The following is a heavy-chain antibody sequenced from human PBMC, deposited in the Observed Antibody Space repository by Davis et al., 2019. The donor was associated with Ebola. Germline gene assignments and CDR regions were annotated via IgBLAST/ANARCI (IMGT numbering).Heavy chain of an antibody. CDR1: GYTFTSYG. CDR2: MNPNSGNT. Sequence: ASVKVSCKASGYTFTSYGINWVRQAPGQGLEWMGWMNPNSGNTGSAQKFQGRVTMTRNTSISTAYMELSSLRSEDTAVYYCARAPAWSAINYYCFDYWGQGTLVTVSS. CDR3: ARAPAWSAINYYCFDY. J-gene: IGHJ4*02. V-gene: IGHV1-8*01. D-gene: IGHD4-11*01.